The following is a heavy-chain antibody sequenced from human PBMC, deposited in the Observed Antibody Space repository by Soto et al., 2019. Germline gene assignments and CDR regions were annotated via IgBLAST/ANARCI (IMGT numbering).Heavy chain of an antibody. V-gene: IGHV1-18*01. D-gene: IGHD2-2*01. CDR3: SSPGGYCSSTRCHDAFDI. J-gene: IGHJ3*02. Sequence: QVQLVQSGAEVKKPGASVKVSCKASGYTFTSYGISWVRQAPGQGLEWMGWISAYNGNTNYAQKLQGRVTMTTNTSTSTAYMELRSLRSDDTDVYYCSSPGGYCSSTRCHDAFDIWGQGTMVTVSS. CDR2: ISAYNGNT. CDR1: GYTFTSYG.